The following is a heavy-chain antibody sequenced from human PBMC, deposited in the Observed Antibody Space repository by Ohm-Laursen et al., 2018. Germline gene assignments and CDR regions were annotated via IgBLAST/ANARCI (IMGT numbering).Heavy chain of an antibody. D-gene: IGHD1-26*01. CDR3: AREGYYLNWFDP. Sequence: SLRLSCAASGFTFSSYTMNWVRQAPGKGLEWVSFISSSSSYIYYADSVKGRFTISRDNSKNTLYLQMNSLRAEDTAVYYCAREGYYLNWFDPWGQGTLVTVSS. CDR2: ISSSSSYI. J-gene: IGHJ5*02. V-gene: IGHV3-21*01. CDR1: GFTFSSYT.